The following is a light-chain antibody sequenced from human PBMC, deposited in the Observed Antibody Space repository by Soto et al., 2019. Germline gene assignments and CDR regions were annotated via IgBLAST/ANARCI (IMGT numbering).Light chain of an antibody. V-gene: IGKV1-9*01. CDR2: AAS. CDR3: LQINSYPLT. CDR1: RGVSSY. Sequence: IQLTQSPSSLSASVGDRVTITCRASRGVSSYLAWYQQQPGKAPKLLIYAASTLQSGVPSRFSGSGSGTDFTLTISSLQPEDFATYYCLQINSYPLTFGPGTKVDIK. J-gene: IGKJ3*01.